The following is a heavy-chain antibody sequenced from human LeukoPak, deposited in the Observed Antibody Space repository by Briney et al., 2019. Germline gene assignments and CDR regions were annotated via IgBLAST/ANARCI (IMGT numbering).Heavy chain of an antibody. CDR1: GSSISSYY. Sequence: SETLSLTCTVSGSSISSYYWSWIRQPPGKGLEWIGYIYYSGSTNYNPSLKSRVTISVDTSKNQFSLKLSSVTAADTAVYYCARGRDGYSGWGQGTLVTVSS. V-gene: IGHV4-59*01. D-gene: IGHD5-24*01. CDR2: IYYSGST. CDR3: ARGRDGYSG. J-gene: IGHJ4*02.